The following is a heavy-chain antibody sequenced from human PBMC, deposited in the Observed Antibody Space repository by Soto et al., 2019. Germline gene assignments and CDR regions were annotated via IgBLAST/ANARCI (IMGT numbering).Heavy chain of an antibody. V-gene: IGHV1-2*04. J-gene: IGHJ6*02. D-gene: IGHD3-10*01. CDR3: ARGGSLWFGELSAYYYGMDV. Sequence: ASVKVSCKASGYTFTGYYMHWVRQAPGQGLEWMGWINPNSGGTNYAQKFQGWVTMTRDTSISTAYMELSRLRSDDTAVYYCARGGSLWFGELSAYYYGMDVWGQATTVTVSS. CDR2: INPNSGGT. CDR1: GYTFTGYY.